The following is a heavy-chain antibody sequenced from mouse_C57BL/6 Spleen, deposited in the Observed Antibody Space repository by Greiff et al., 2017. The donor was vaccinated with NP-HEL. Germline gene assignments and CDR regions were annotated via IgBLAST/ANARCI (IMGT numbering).Heavy chain of an antibody. Sequence: LQESGAELARPGASVKLSCKASGYTFTSYGISWVKQRTGQGLEWIGEIYPRSGNTYYNEKFKGKATLTADKSSSTAYMELRSRTSEDSAVYFCARDYGYDGYYAMDYWGQGTSVTVSS. CDR1: GYTFTSYG. CDR2: IYPRSGNT. V-gene: IGHV1-81*01. CDR3: ARDYGYDGYYAMDY. J-gene: IGHJ4*01. D-gene: IGHD2-2*01.